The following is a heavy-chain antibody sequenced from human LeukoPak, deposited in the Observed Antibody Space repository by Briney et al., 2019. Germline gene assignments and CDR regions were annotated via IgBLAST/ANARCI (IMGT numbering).Heavy chain of an antibody. D-gene: IGHD4-23*01. CDR3: ARDFGNSDTYYYYYGMDV. V-gene: IGHV3-30*04. CDR2: ISYDGSNK. CDR1: GFTFSSYA. Sequence: GGSLRLSCTASGFTFSSYAMHWVRQAPGKGLEWVAVISYDGSNKYYTDSVKGRFTISRDDSKNTLYLQMNSLRAEDTAVYYCARDFGNSDTYYYYYGMDVWGQGTTVTVSS. J-gene: IGHJ6*02.